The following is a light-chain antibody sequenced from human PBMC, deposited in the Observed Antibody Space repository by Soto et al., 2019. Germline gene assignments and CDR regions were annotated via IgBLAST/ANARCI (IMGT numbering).Light chain of an antibody. Sequence: DIVLTQSPGTLSLSPGERATLSCRASQSVSGRYLAWYQQRPCQSPRLLIYGASTRAAGIPDRFSGSGCGTDFTRTSSRLEPEDFEVYYCQQYGSSLPWTFGQGTTVEMK. CDR3: QQYGSSLPWT. CDR1: QSVSGRY. V-gene: IGKV3-20*01. J-gene: IGKJ1*01. CDR2: GAS.